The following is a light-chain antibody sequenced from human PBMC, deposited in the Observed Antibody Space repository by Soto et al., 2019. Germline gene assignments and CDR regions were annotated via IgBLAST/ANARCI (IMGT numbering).Light chain of an antibody. V-gene: IGKV3-15*01. Sequence: EVVLTQSPGTLSLSPGARATLSCRASQFVSSTYLAWYQQRPGQPPRLLIYDASTRATGIPVRFSGSGSGTEFTLTISSLQSEDFGVYYCQQNKDWLGTFGQGTKVDIK. J-gene: IGKJ1*01. CDR3: QQNKDWLGT. CDR1: QFVSSTY. CDR2: DAS.